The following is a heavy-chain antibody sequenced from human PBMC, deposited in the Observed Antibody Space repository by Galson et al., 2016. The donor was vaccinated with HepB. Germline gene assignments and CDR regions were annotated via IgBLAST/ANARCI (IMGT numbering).Heavy chain of an antibody. J-gene: IGHJ4*02. V-gene: IGHV1-46*01. CDR2: INPTGSST. D-gene: IGHD6-19*01. Sequence: SVKVSCKASGYTFTNYYMHWVRQAPRQGLQWMGIINPTGSSTSYAQKFQGRVTLTRDTSTSTVYMELSSLRSEDTAVYYCARSPQWLEHFDYWGQGTLVTASS. CDR1: GYTFTNYY. CDR3: ARSPQWLEHFDY.